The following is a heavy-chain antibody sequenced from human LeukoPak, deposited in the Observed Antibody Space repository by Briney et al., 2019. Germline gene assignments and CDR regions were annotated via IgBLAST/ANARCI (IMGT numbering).Heavy chain of an antibody. CDR1: GGSISSYY. J-gene: IGHJ4*02. V-gene: IGHV4-59*01. Sequence: SETLSLTCTVSGGSISSYYWSWIRQPPGKGLEWIGYIYYSGSTNYNPSLRSRVTISVDTSKNQFSLKLSSVTAADTAVYYCARESGYDFDYWGQGTLVTVSS. D-gene: IGHD3-3*01. CDR2: IYYSGST. CDR3: ARESGYDFDY.